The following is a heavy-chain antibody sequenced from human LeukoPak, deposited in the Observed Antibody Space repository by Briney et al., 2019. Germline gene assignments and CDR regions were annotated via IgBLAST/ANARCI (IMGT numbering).Heavy chain of an antibody. CDR3: ARDRGSGSYRSSYFDY. V-gene: IGHV4-31*03. CDR1: GGSISSGGYY. CDR2: IYYSGST. Sequence: PSQTLSLTCTVSGGSISSGGYYWSWIRQHPGKGLEWIGYIYYSGSTYYNPSLKSRVTISVDTSKNQFSLKLSSVTAADTAVYYCARDRGSGSYRSSYFDYWGQGTLVTVSS. D-gene: IGHD3-10*01. J-gene: IGHJ4*02.